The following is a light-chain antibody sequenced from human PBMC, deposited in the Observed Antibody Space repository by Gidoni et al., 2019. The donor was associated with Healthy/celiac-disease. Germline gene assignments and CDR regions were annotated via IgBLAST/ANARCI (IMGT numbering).Light chain of an antibody. J-gene: IGLJ2*01. V-gene: IGLV1-40*01. CDR2: GNS. CDR1: SSNIGAGYD. CDR3: QSYDSSLSGSV. Sequence: QSVLTQPPSVSGAPGQRVTISCTGSSSNIGAGYDVHGYQQLPGTAPKLLIYGNSNRTSGVPDRFSGSKSGTSASLAITGLQAEDEADYYCQSYDSSLSGSVFGGGTKLTVL.